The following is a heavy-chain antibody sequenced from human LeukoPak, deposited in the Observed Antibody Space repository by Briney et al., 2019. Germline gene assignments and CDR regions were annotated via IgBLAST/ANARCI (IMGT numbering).Heavy chain of an antibody. V-gene: IGHV3-30*18. Sequence: PGGSLRLSCAASGFTFSNYGMHWVRQAPGKGLEWVAGISNDGNKKYYADSVKGRFIISRDNSRNALYLQLSRLRVDDTAFYYCPKPLLTPGNWGPGTLVTVSS. J-gene: IGHJ4*02. CDR3: PKPLLTPGN. D-gene: IGHD4-23*01. CDR1: GFTFSNYG. CDR2: ISNDGNKK.